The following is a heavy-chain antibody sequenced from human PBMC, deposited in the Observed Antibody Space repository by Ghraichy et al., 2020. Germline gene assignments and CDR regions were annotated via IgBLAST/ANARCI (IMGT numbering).Heavy chain of an antibody. D-gene: IGHD3-10*01. CDR3: ARSRSGSYGAKWFDP. CDR2: MNPNSGNT. CDR1: GYTFTSYD. Sequence: ASVKVSCKASGYTFTSYDINWVRQATGQGLEWMGWMNPNSGNTGYAQKFQGRVTMTRNTSISTAYMELSSLRSEDTAVYYCARSRSGSYGAKWFDPWGQGTLVTVSS. V-gene: IGHV1-8*01. J-gene: IGHJ5*02.